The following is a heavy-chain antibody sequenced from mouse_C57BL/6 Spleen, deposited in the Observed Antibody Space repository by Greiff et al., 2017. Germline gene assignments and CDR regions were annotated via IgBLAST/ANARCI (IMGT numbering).Heavy chain of an antibody. Sequence: EVQLVESGGGLVKPGGSLKLSCAASGFTFSSYAMSWVRQTPEKRLEWVATISDGGSYTYYPDNVKGRFTISRDNAKNNLYLQMSHLKSEDTAMYYCARDDYGNLAYWGQGTLVTVSA. CDR2: ISDGGSYT. D-gene: IGHD1-1*01. CDR1: GFTFSSYA. J-gene: IGHJ3*01. V-gene: IGHV5-4*01. CDR3: ARDDYGNLAY.